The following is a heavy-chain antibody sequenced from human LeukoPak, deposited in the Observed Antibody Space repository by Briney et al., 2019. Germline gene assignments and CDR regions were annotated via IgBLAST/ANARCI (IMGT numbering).Heavy chain of an antibody. Sequence: GSLRLSCAASGFTFSSYWMSWVRQAPGKGLEWVANIKQDGSEKYYVESVKGRFTISRDNAKESLYLQMNSLRAEDTAVYYCVRERTNYYDSSGYYWGQGTLVTVSS. J-gene: IGHJ4*02. V-gene: IGHV3-7*05. D-gene: IGHD3-22*01. CDR2: IKQDGSEK. CDR1: GFTFSSYW. CDR3: VRERTNYYDSSGYY.